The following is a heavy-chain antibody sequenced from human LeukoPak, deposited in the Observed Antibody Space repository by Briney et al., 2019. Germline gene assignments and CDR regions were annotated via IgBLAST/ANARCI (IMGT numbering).Heavy chain of an antibody. CDR3: AREPTVRGIFQLRSYHGMDV. J-gene: IGHJ6*02. CDR2: IYSGGST. D-gene: IGHD3-16*01. V-gene: IGHV3-66*01. Sequence: GGSLRLSCAASGFTVSSNYMSWVRQAPGKGLEWVSVIYSGGSTYYADSVKGRFTISRDNSKNTLYLQMNSLRAEDTAVYYCAREPTVRGIFQLRSYHGMDVWGQGTTVTVSS. CDR1: GFTVSSNY.